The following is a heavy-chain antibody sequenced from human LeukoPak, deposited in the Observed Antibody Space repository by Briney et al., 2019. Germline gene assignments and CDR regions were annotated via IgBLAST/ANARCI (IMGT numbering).Heavy chain of an antibody. D-gene: IGHD3-22*01. J-gene: IGHJ4*02. Sequence: GASVKVSCKASGYTFTSYYMHWVRQAPGQGLEWMGRINPNSGGTNYAQKFQGRVTMTRDTSISTAYMELSRLGSDDTAVYYCASSGYYYDSSGRYYFDYRGQGTLVTVSS. CDR1: GYTFTSYY. V-gene: IGHV1-2*06. CDR3: ASSGYYYDSSGRYYFDY. CDR2: INPNSGGT.